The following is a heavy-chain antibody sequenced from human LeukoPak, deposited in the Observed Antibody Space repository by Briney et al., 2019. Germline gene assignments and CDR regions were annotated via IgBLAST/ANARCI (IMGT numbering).Heavy chain of an antibody. CDR2: IKQDGSEK. CDR1: GFTFSSYW. V-gene: IGHV3-7*01. D-gene: IGHD1-26*01. Sequence: GGSLRLSCAASGFTFSSYWMSWVRQAPGKGLEWVANIKQDGSEKYYVDSVKGRFTISRDNAKNSLYLQMNSLRAEDTAVYYCARALSGSYFLEYFQHWGQGTLVTVSS. J-gene: IGHJ1*01. CDR3: ARALSGSYFLEYFQH.